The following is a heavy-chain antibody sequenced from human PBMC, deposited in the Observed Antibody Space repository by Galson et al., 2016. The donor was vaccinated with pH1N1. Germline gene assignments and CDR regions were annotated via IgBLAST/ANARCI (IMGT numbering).Heavy chain of an antibody. Sequence: SLRLSCAASGFSFSTYGMRWVRQAPGKGLEWVSSITGSGGNTYDTDSVRGRFTISRDNARTTLYLQMNSLRDEDTAVYYCARIEWSDHYNGMDVWGQGTTVSVSS. CDR1: GFSFSTYG. V-gene: IGHV3-23*01. CDR2: ITGSGGNT. J-gene: IGHJ6*02. CDR3: ARIEWSDHYNGMDV. D-gene: IGHD3-3*01.